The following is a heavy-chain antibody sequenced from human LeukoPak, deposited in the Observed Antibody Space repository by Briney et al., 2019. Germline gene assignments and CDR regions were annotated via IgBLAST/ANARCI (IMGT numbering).Heavy chain of an antibody. J-gene: IGHJ5*02. CDR2: IYHSGST. CDR3: ARDINGPPANNWFDP. V-gene: IGHV4-4*02. Sequence: SETLSLACAVSGGSISSSNWWSWVRQPPGKGLEWIGEIYHSGSTNYNPSLKSRVTISVDKSKNQFSLKLSSVTAADTAVYYCARDINGPPANNWFDPWGQGTLVTVSS. CDR1: GGSISSSNW. D-gene: IGHD2-8*01.